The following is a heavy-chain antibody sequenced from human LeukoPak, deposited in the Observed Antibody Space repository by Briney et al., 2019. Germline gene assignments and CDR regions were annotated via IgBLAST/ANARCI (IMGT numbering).Heavy chain of an antibody. D-gene: IGHD5-18*01. J-gene: IGHJ3*01. Sequence: PSETLSLTCTVSGGSVINWAWIRQPPGKALAWIGSVHNSGGTYYNPSLQSRVDMAVDTSTNQFSLRVASVTAADTAVYYCVTMGHNYGNSFDVWGQGTMVTVFS. V-gene: IGHV4-39*01. CDR2: VHNSGGT. CDR1: GGSVIN. CDR3: VTMGHNYGNSFDV.